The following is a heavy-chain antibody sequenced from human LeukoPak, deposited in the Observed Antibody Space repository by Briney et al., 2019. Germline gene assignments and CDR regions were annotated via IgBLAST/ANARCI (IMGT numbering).Heavy chain of an antibody. D-gene: IGHD3-22*01. V-gene: IGHV1-18*01. CDR1: GYTFTSYG. J-gene: IGHJ4*02. CDR2: ISAYNGNT. Sequence: GASVKVSCKASGYTFTSYGISWVRQAPGQGLEWMGWISAYNGNTNYAQKLQGRVTMTTDTSTSTAYMELTRLTSDDTAVYYCARGSYYDSSAYSGVRLFDYWGQGTLVTVSS. CDR3: ARGSYYDSSAYSGVRLFDY.